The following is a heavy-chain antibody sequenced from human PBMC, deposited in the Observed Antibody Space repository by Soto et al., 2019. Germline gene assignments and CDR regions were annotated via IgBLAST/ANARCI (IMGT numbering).Heavy chain of an antibody. CDR1: VFPFGANA. V-gene: IGHV3-23*01. Sequence: EVQVLESGGGLVQPGGSLRLSCVVSVFPFGANAMSWVRQAPGKGLEWVSGLSNTGRRTSYADSVKGRFNISRDNSENTVYLQMNSLRVEDTAVYYCTKGGDSWSGYAQHWGQGALVTVAS. J-gene: IGHJ1*01. CDR2: LSNTGRRT. CDR3: TKGGDSWSGYAQH. D-gene: IGHD3-3*01.